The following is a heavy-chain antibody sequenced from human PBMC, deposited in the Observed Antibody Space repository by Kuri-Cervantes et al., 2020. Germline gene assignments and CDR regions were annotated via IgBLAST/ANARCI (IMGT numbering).Heavy chain of an antibody. Sequence: GGSLRLSCAASGFTFSSYGMHWVRQAPGKGLEWVAVIWYDGSNRYYADSVKGRFTISRDNSKNTLYLQMNSLRAEDTAVYYCAKESSGYCLDYWGQGTLVTVSS. J-gene: IGHJ4*02. CDR2: IWYDGSNR. D-gene: IGHD3-22*01. CDR1: GFTFSSYG. CDR3: AKESSGYCLDY. V-gene: IGHV3-30*02.